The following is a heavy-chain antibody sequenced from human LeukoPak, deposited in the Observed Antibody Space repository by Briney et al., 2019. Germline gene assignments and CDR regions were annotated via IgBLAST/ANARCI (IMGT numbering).Heavy chain of an antibody. CDR2: IYYSGST. Sequence: SETLSLTCTVSGGSISSGDYYWSWINHPPGNGLEWIGYIYYSGSTYYNPSLKSRVTISVDTSKNQFSLKLSSVTAADTAVYYCASSYYDFWSGYSAEYFQQWGQGTLVTVSS. V-gene: IGHV4-30-4*01. CDR3: ASSYYDFWSGYSAEYFQQ. CDR1: GGSISSGDYY. J-gene: IGHJ1*01. D-gene: IGHD3-3*01.